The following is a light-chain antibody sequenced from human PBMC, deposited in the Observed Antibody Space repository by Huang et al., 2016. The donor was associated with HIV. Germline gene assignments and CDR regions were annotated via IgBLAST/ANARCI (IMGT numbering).Light chain of an antibody. Sequence: EIVLTQSPATLSLSPGERATLSCRASQSVRRSLAWYQQKPGQAPRRLIYDASNRATGIPARFSGSESGTDFTLTISSLEPEDFAVYYCQQRSNWPPYTFGQGTKLEIK. CDR3: QQRSNWPPYT. V-gene: IGKV3-11*01. J-gene: IGKJ2*01. CDR1: QSVRRS. CDR2: DAS.